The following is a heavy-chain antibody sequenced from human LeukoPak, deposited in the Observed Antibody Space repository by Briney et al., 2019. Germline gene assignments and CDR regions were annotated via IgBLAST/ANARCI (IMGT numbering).Heavy chain of an antibody. J-gene: IGHJ4*02. CDR1: GGSISNYY. V-gene: IGHV4-59*01. CDR3: ARGKQWLLWGGPVY. CDR2: IFYSGST. D-gene: IGHD6-19*01. Sequence: ASETLSLTCTVSGGSISNYYWSWIRQPPGKGLEWIGYIFYSGSTNYNPSLKSRVTISVDTSKNQLSLKLSSVTAADTAVYYCARGKQWLLWGGPVYWGQGTLVTVSS.